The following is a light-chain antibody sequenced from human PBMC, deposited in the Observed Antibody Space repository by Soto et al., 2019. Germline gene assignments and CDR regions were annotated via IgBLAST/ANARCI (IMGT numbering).Light chain of an antibody. Sequence: EIVMTQSPATLSVSPGERDTLSCRASQSVSSNLAWYQQKPGQAPRLLIYGASTRATGIPARFSGSGSGTEFTLTISSLLSEDFAVYYCQQYNNWPYTFGQGTKLEIK. CDR2: GAS. V-gene: IGKV3-15*01. J-gene: IGKJ2*01. CDR1: QSVSSN. CDR3: QQYNNWPYT.